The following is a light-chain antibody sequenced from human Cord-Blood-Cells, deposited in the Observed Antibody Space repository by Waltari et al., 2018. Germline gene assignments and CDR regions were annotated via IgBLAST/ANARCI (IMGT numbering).Light chain of an antibody. Sequence: DIQMTQSPSSLSASVGDRVTITCRASQSISSNLNWYQQKPGKAPKLLIYAASSLQSGVPSRFSGSGSGTDFTLTISSLQPEDFATYYCQQSYSTRWTFGQGTKVEIK. CDR2: AAS. V-gene: IGKV1-39*01. J-gene: IGKJ1*01. CDR1: QSISSN. CDR3: QQSYSTRWT.